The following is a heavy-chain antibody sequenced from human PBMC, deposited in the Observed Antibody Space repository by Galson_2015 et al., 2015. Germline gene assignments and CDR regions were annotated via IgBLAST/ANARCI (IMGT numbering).Heavy chain of an antibody. Sequence: SLRLSCAASGFTFSSYGMHWVRQAPGKGLEWVAVIWYDGSNKYYADSVKGRFTISRDNSKNTLYLQMNSLRAEDTAVYYCARDLVTTAKVSSLDYYYGMDVWGQGTTVTVSS. CDR3: ARDLVTTAKVSSLDYYYGMDV. D-gene: IGHD4-11*01. V-gene: IGHV3-33*01. CDR2: IWYDGSNK. J-gene: IGHJ6*02. CDR1: GFTFSSYG.